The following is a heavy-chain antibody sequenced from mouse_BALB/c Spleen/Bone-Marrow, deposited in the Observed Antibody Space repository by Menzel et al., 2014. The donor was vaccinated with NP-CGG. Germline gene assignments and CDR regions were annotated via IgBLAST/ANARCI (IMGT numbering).Heavy chain of an antibody. D-gene: IGHD3-1*01. J-gene: IGHJ2*01. CDR1: GFNIKDYY. CDR2: IDPENGNT. V-gene: IGHV14-1*02. CDR3: ARWGHYYFDY. Sequence: EVKLVESGAELVRPGALVKLSCKASGFNIKDYYMHWVKQRPEQGLEWIGWIDPENGNTVYDPKFQGKASITADTSSNTANLQLSSLTSEDAAVYYSARWGHYYFDYWGQGTTLTVSS.